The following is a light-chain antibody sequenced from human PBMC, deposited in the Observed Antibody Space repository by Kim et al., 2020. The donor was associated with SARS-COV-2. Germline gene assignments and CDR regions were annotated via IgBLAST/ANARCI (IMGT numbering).Light chain of an antibody. CDR2: QDS. V-gene: IGLV3-1*01. Sequence: SYELTQPPSVSVSSGQTASITCSGNKLGDKYVCWYQQKPGQSPMLVIYQDSKRPSGIPERFSGSNSGNTATLTISGTQAMDEADYYCQAWDSSTVLFGGGTKLTVL. J-gene: IGLJ2*01. CDR1: KLGDKY. CDR3: QAWDSSTVL.